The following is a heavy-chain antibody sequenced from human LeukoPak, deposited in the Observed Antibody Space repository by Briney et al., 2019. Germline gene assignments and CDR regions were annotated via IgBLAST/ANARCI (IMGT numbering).Heavy chain of an antibody. CDR1: GGSISSSY. Sequence: SETLSLTCTVSGGSISSSYWSWIRQPAGKGLEWIGRLYSSGSTDYNPSLKSRVTISLDTSKNQFSLNLISVTAADTAVYYCARDTGGSPLYSFDYWGQGTLVTVSS. CDR3: ARDTGGSPLYSFDY. J-gene: IGHJ4*02. V-gene: IGHV4-4*07. CDR2: LYSSGST. D-gene: IGHD2-8*02.